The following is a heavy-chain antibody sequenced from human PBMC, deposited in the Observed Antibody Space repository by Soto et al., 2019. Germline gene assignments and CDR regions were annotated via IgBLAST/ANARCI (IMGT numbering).Heavy chain of an antibody. V-gene: IGHV4-59*01. CDR2: IYYSGST. Sequence: QVQLQESGPGLVKPSETLSLTCTVSGGSISNYYWTWIRQPPGKGLEWIGYIYYSGSTNYNPSLQSRVTISLDTSKNQFSLKLNSVTAADTAVYYCARRGGGSSGGWDYWGLGTLVTVSS. J-gene: IGHJ4*02. D-gene: IGHD1-26*01. CDR3: ARRGGGSSGGWDY. CDR1: GGSISNYY.